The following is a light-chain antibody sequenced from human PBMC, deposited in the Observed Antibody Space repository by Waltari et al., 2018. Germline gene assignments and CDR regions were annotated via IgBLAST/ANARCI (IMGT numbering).Light chain of an antibody. V-gene: IGKV1-39*01. CDR1: QSISSY. CDR2: GAS. J-gene: IGKJ3*01. CDR3: QQTYSSPLT. Sequence: DIQMTQSPSSLSASVGDRVTITCRASQSISSYLNWYHQKPGKAPKLLIYGASSLRGGAPSRFSGSRSGTDFTLTISSLQPEDFASYYCQQTYSSPLTFGPGTKLDIK.